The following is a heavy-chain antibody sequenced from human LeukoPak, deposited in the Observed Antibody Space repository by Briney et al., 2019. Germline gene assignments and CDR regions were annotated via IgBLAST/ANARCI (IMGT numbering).Heavy chain of an antibody. Sequence: GESLKISFEASGYTFTHQWIGWVRQMPGRGLEWVGIIYPRDSDTIYSPSFQGHVTISADTSINTAYLEWSSLEASDTAMYYCARHSDVVGAIWGQGTQVTVSS. V-gene: IGHV5-51*01. CDR3: ARHSDVVGAI. CDR2: IYPRDSDT. D-gene: IGHD3-16*01. J-gene: IGHJ4*02. CDR1: GYTFTHQW.